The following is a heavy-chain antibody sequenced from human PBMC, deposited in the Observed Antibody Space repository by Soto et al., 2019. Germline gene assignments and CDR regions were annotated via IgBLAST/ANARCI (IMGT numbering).Heavy chain of an antibody. CDR2: ISAYNGNT. CDR3: ASYHLNAYYYGMDV. CDR1: SYTFTSYG. J-gene: IGHJ6*02. Sequence: QVQLVQSGAEVKKPGASVKVSCKASSYTFTSYGISWVRQAPGQGLEWMGWISAYNGNTNYAQKRQGRVTMTTDTSTSTAYMERRSLRSDDTAVYYCASYHLNAYYYGMDVWGQGPTVTVSS. V-gene: IGHV1-18*01.